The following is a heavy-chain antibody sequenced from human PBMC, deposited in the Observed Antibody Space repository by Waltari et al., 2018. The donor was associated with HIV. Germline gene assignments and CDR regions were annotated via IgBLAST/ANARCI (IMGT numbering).Heavy chain of an antibody. D-gene: IGHD6-13*01. V-gene: IGHV3-23*01. J-gene: IGHJ6*02. Sequence: VQLLESGGGLVQPGGSLRLSCAASAFTFTTYTMTWVRQAPGKGLGWVSAISGSVRATNYVDSVKGRFTISRDNSKNTLYLQMNSLRAEDTAVYYCAKSVSTFIYGMDVWGQGTTVTVSS. CDR2: ISGSVRAT. CDR3: AKSVSTFIYGMDV. CDR1: AFTFTTYT.